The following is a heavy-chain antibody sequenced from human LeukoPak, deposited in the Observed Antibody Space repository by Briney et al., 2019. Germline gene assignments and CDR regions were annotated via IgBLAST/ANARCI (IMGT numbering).Heavy chain of an antibody. J-gene: IGHJ3*02. V-gene: IGHV3-11*01. CDR3: ARSAFDI. CDR2: ISSSGSAM. Sequence: LSLTCTVSGGSISSSSYYWGWIRQPPGKGLEWVSYISSSGSAMYYVDSVKGRFTISRDNAKNSLYLQMNSLRAEDTAVYYCARSAFDIWGQGTMVTVSS. CDR1: GGSISSSSYY.